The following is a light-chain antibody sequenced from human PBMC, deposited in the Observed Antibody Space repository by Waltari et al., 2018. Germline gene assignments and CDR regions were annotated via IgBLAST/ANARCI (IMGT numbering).Light chain of an antibody. CDR2: ATS. CDR3: QLYGGSLEWT. Sequence: EILLTQSPGTLSLSPGGVASLSCRASQSFSGADLAWYQQKPGQPPRLLVYATSIKAAGSPARFRGGGSGTDFTLTINGLEPDDFAVYYCQLYGGSLEWTFGQGTKVEIK. V-gene: IGKV3-20*01. CDR1: QSFSGAD. J-gene: IGKJ1*01.